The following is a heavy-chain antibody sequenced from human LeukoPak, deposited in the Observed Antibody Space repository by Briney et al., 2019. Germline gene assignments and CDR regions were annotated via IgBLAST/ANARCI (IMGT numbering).Heavy chain of an antibody. J-gene: IGHJ3*02. CDR1: GGSISSSNW. Sequence: SETLSLTCAVSGGSISSSNWWSWVRQPPGKGLEWIGEIYHSGSTNYNPSLKSRVTISVDKSKNQFSLKLSSVTVADTAVYYCAKSNGYGLIDIWGQGTMVTVSS. CDR3: AKSNGYGLIDI. D-gene: IGHD3-22*01. V-gene: IGHV4-4*02. CDR2: IYHSGST.